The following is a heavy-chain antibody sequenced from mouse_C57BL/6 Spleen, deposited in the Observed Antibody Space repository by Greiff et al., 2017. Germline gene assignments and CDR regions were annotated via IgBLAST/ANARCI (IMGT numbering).Heavy chain of an antibody. CDR3: ARKDYGSSPGYFDV. CDR1: GSTFTSYT. CDR2: INPSSGDT. V-gene: IGHV1-4*01. Sequence: VQRVESGAELARPGASVKMSCKASGSTFTSYTMHWVKQRPGQGLEWIGYINPSSGDTKYNQKFKDKATLTADKSSSTAYMQLSSLSSEDSAVYYCARKDYGSSPGYFDVWGTGTTVTVSS. D-gene: IGHD1-1*01. J-gene: IGHJ1*03.